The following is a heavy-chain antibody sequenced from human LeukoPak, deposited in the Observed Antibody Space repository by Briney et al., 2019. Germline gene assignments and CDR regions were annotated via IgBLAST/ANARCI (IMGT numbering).Heavy chain of an antibody. CDR2: VTPYNGDT. D-gene: IGHD1-26*01. Sequence: ASVKVSCKSSGYTFSSYSISWVRQAPGQGLEWMGWVTPYNGDTNYAQKLHGRVTMTTDTSTNTAYMELRSLTSDDTAVYYCARPSGSYFSSFDYWGQGTLVTVSP. CDR3: ARPSGSYFSSFDY. J-gene: IGHJ4*02. V-gene: IGHV1-18*01. CDR1: GYTFSSYS.